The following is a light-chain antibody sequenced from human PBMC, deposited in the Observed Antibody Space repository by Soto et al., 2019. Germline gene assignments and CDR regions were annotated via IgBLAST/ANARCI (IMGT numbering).Light chain of an antibody. J-gene: IGKJ1*01. CDR1: QSMSSSY. Sequence: EIVLTQSPGTLSLSPGERATLSCRASQSMSSSYLAWYQQKPGQAPRLLIYGASSRAVGIPDNFSGSGSGTDFTLTISRLEPEDFAVYYCQQYGTSPWTFGQGTKVEIK. CDR2: GAS. V-gene: IGKV3-20*01. CDR3: QQYGTSPWT.